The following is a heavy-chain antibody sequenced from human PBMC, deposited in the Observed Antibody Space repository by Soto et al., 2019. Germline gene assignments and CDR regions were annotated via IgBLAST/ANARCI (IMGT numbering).Heavy chain of an antibody. Sequence: EVQLVESGGGLVQPGRSLRLSCAASGFTFDDYAMHWVRQAPGKGLEWVSGISWNSGSIGYADSVKGRFTISRDNAKNSLYLQMYSLRAEDTALYYCAKDIYETAYHYYGMDVWGQGTTVTVSS. J-gene: IGHJ6*02. CDR3: AKDIYETAYHYYGMDV. V-gene: IGHV3-9*01. CDR2: ISWNSGSI. CDR1: GFTFDDYA. D-gene: IGHD3-16*01.